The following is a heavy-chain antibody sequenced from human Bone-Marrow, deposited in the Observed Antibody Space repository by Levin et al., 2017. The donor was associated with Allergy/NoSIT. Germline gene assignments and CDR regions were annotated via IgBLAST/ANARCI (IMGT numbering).Heavy chain of an antibody. J-gene: IGHJ4*02. CDR3: VRGNYYGGNRHCDQ. Sequence: SQTLSLTCAVSGGSITRDNYSWGWIRQPPGKGLEWIGYTHHSGSKAYSPSLKTRVTVSVDRSKNQFSLSVRSVTAAETAIYSCVRGNYYGGNRHCDQWGQGTLVTVSS. D-gene: IGHD4-23*01. CDR2: THHSGSK. CDR1: GGSITRDNYS. V-gene: IGHV4-30-2*01.